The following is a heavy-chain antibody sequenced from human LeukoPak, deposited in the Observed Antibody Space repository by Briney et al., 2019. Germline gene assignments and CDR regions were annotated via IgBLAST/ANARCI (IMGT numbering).Heavy chain of an antibody. CDR2: ISGSGGST. CDR1: GFTFSSYA. J-gene: IGHJ4*02. D-gene: IGHD5-18*01. Sequence: GGSLRLSCAASGFTFSSYAMSRVRQAPGKGLEWVSAISGSGGSTYYADSVKGRFTISRDNPKNTLYLQMNSLRAEDTAVYYCAKDSSKYSYGVNHFDYWGQGTLVTVSS. V-gene: IGHV3-23*01. CDR3: AKDSSKYSYGVNHFDY.